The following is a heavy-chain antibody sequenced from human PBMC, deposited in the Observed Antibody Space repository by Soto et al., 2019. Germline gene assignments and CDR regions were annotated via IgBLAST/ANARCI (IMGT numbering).Heavy chain of an antibody. V-gene: IGHV1-18*04. J-gene: IGHJ6*02. Sequence: QVQLVQSGGEATKPGASVKVSFKSSGYTFTSYGVSWVRQAPGQGLEWLGWISVYTGNTKHAQKFQDRVTLTTEASTSTAYMELRSMRSDDTAAYYCARDRCTTDRCYTHHFDVWGQGTTVTVSS. CDR3: ARDRCTTDRCYTHHFDV. D-gene: IGHD2-8*01. CDR1: GYTFTSYG. CDR2: ISVYTGNT.